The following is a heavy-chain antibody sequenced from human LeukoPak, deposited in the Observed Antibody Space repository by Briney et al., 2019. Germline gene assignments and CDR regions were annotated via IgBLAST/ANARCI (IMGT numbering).Heavy chain of an antibody. CDR3: AREKAMVRGVIGY. J-gene: IGHJ4*02. CDR2: IYYSGST. Sequence: PSETLSLTCTVSGGSISSYYWSWIRQPPGKGLEWIGYIYYSGSTNYNPSLKSRVTISVDTSKNQFSLKLSSVTAADTAVYYCAREKAMVRGVIGYWGQGTLVTVSS. CDR1: GGSISSYY. V-gene: IGHV4-59*12. D-gene: IGHD3-10*01.